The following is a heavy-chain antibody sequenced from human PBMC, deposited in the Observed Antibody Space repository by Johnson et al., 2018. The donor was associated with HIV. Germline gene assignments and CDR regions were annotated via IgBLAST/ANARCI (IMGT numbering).Heavy chain of an antibody. D-gene: IGHD6-6*01. V-gene: IGHV3-9*01. J-gene: IGHJ3*02. CDR3: AKAIAARPSGAFDI. CDR2: ISWNSGSI. CDR1: GFTFDDYA. Sequence: QLVESGGGLVQPGRSLRLSCAASGFTFDDYAMHWVRQAPGKGLEWVSGISWNSGSIGYADSVKGRFTISRANAKNSLYLQMNSLRAEDTALYYCAKAIAARPSGAFDIWGQGTMVTVSS.